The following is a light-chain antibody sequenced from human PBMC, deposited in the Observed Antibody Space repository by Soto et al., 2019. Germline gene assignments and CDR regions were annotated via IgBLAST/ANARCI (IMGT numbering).Light chain of an antibody. Sequence: QSALTQPASVSGSPGQSITISCTGTNSDVGGYNYVSWYQHQPGKAPKLMIYDVTTRPSGVSNRFSGSKSGYTASLTISGLQAEDEADYYCSSYTSSSTRVFGGGTKVTVL. CDR1: NSDVGGYNY. V-gene: IGLV2-14*03. CDR3: SSYTSSSTRV. CDR2: DVT. J-gene: IGLJ2*01.